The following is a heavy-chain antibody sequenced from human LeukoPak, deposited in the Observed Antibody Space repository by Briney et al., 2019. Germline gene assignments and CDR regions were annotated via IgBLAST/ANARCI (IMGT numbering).Heavy chain of an antibody. D-gene: IGHD4-23*01. Sequence: SETLSLTCTVSGGSISNFYWTWIRQSPGKGLEWIGYISYSGTTKYSPSLKSRVTMSLDTSKNQFSLKLNSVTAADTAVYYCARNHGGWFDSWGQGTLVTVSS. J-gene: IGHJ5*01. V-gene: IGHV4-59*01. CDR1: GGSISNFY. CDR2: ISYSGTT. CDR3: ARNHGGWFDS.